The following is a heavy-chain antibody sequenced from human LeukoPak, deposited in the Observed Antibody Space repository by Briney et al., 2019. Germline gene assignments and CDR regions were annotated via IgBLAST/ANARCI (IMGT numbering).Heavy chain of an antibody. J-gene: IGHJ4*02. CDR1: GFTFSSYA. Sequence: GSLRLSCAASGFTFSSYAMSWVRQAPGKGLEWVSGISGSDYTYYTDSVKGRFTISRDNSKNTLYLQMNSLRAEDTAVYYCAKGVRYLDWWILDYWGQGTLVTVSS. CDR2: ISGSDYT. V-gene: IGHV3-23*01. D-gene: IGHD3-9*01. CDR3: AKGVRYLDWWILDY.